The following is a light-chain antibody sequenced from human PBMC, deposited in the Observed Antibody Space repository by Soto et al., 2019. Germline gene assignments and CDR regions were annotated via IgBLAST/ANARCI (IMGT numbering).Light chain of an antibody. CDR3: QKYNSAPLP. CDR2: ATS. CDR1: QGISPY. Sequence: DVQMTQSPSSLSAFVGDIVTITCLASQGISPYLAWFKQKPGKVPKLLIYATSTLQSGVPSRFSASGSGTDFTLTINSLQPEDGGTYYGQKYNSAPLPFGGSTKVELK. V-gene: IGKV1-27*01. J-gene: IGKJ4*01.